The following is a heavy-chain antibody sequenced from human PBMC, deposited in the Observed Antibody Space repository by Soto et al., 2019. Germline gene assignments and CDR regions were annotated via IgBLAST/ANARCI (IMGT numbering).Heavy chain of an antibody. D-gene: IGHD5-12*01. CDR1: GFTFSSYA. CDR2: ISGSGGST. V-gene: IGHV3-23*01. J-gene: IGHJ6*02. Sequence: QPGGPLRRSCADSGFTFSSYAMSWVRLAPGKGQEWISAISGSGGSTYDAAYVKGRFTLSRDKSKNTLYLQMNSLSAEDTAVYYCAKSRGGGYYYYSYGIDVWGQGTTVTVSS. CDR3: AKSRGGGYYYYSYGIDV.